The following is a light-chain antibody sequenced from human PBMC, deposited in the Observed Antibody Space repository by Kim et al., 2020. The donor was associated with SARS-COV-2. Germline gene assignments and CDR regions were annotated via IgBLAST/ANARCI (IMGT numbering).Light chain of an antibody. Sequence: RVTISCSGDSANIGGGYDVHWYQQLPGPAPKLLIYGNSNRPSGVPDRFSGSKSGTSASLAITGLQAEDEADYYCQSYDSSLSGYVFGTGTKVTVL. CDR2: GNS. J-gene: IGLJ1*01. CDR1: SANIGGGYD. V-gene: IGLV1-40*01. CDR3: QSYDSSLSGYV.